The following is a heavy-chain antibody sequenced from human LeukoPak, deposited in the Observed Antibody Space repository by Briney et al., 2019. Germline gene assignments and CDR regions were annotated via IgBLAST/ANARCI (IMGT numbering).Heavy chain of an antibody. V-gene: IGHV3-21*01. D-gene: IGHD2-2*01. J-gene: IGHJ4*02. CDR3: AKGLPATLLDY. CDR2: ISSSSSYI. Sequence: GGSLRLSCAASGFTFSSYSMNWVRQAPGKGLEWVSSISSSSSYICYADSVKGRFTISRDNAKNSLYLQMNSLRAEDTAVYYCAKGLPATLLDYWGQGTLVTVSS. CDR1: GFTFSSYS.